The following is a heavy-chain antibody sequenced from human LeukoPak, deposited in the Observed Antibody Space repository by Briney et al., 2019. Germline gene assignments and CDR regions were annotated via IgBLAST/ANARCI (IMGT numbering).Heavy chain of an antibody. V-gene: IGHV3-7*01. CDR2: IKQDGSEK. Sequence: GGSLRLSCAASGFTFRSYWMSWVRQAPGKGLEWVANIKQDGSEKYYVDSVKGRFPISRDNAKNSLYLQMNSLRAEDTAVYYCARGSPSWYCSGGSCANFDYWAREPWSPSPQ. CDR1: GFTFRSYW. D-gene: IGHD2-15*01. CDR3: ARGSPSWYCSGGSCANFDY. J-gene: IGHJ4*02.